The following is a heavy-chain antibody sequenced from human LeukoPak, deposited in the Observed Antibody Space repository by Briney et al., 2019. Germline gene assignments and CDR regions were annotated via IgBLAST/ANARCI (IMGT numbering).Heavy chain of an antibody. V-gene: IGHV4-34*01. CDR3: ARGPLRSWFDP. CDR2: INHSGST. D-gene: IGHD5-12*01. Sequence: SETLSLTCAVYGGSFSGYYWSWIRQPPGKGLEWIGEINHSGSTNYNPSLKSRVTISVDTSKNQFSLRLSSVTAADTAVYYCARGPLRSWFDPWGQGTLVTVSS. J-gene: IGHJ5*02. CDR1: GGSFSGYY.